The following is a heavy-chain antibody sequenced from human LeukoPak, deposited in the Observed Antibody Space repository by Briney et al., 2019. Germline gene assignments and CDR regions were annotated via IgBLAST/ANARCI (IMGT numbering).Heavy chain of an antibody. D-gene: IGHD3-3*01. CDR1: GFTFNSKW. J-gene: IGHJ4*02. Sequence: PGGSLRLSCAASGFTFNSKWMTWVRQAPGKGLEWVANIKEDGSEKYYVDSVKGRFTISRDNAKNSVYLQMNSLRAEDTAVYYCAKDRGFWSGFGYWGQGTLVTVSS. CDR3: AKDRGFWSGFGY. CDR2: IKEDGSEK. V-gene: IGHV3-7*01.